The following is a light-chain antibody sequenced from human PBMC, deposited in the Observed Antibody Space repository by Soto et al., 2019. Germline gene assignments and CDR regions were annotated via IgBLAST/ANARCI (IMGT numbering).Light chain of an antibody. CDR1: TGTVTSGHW. CDR2: DTN. Sequence: QAVVTQEPSLTVSPGGTVTLTCGSSTGTVTSGHWPYWFQQKPGQAPRTLIYDTNKRHSWTPARFLGSLLGDKAALTLSEAQPEDEAEYHCLLFYGTTVVFGGGTKLPVL. V-gene: IGLV7-46*01. J-gene: IGLJ3*02. CDR3: LLFYGTTVV.